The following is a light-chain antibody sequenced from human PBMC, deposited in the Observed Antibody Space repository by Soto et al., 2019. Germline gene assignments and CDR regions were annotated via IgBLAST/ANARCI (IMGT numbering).Light chain of an antibody. CDR1: QSIRSY. Sequence: DIQMTQSPSSLSASVGDRVTITCRASQSIRSYLNWYHQKPGKTPQLLIYGASNLQSGAPSRCTGSGSGTHFTLTISSLQPEDFATYYCQQSYTTPYTFGQGTKLEIK. V-gene: IGKV1-39*01. J-gene: IGKJ2*01. CDR3: QQSYTTPYT. CDR2: GAS.